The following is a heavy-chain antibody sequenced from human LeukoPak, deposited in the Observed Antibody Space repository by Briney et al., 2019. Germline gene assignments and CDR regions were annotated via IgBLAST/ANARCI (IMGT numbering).Heavy chain of an antibody. J-gene: IGHJ4*02. CDR2: IRSSGSGGST. Sequence: GGSLRLSCAASGFTFSNYAMNWVRQAPGKGLEWVSVIRSSGSGGSTYYADSVKGRFTISRDNSKNTLYLQMNNLRAEDTAVYYCAKDLAHCSGGSCYGHGLQYYFDYWGQGTLVTVSS. CDR3: AKDLAHCSGGSCYGHGLQYYFDY. V-gene: IGHV3-23*01. CDR1: GFTFSNYA. D-gene: IGHD2-15*01.